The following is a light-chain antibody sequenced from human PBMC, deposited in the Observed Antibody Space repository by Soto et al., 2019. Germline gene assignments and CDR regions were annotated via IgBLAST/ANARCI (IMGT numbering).Light chain of an antibody. Sequence: QSALTQPPSASXSPGQSVTISCTXTSSDIGAYNYVSWFQQHPGEAPKLIISEVNKRPSGVPDRFSGSKSGNTASLTVSGLQAEDEADYYCTSYGGRDNLMFGGGTKLTVL. J-gene: IGLJ3*02. V-gene: IGLV2-8*01. CDR1: SSDIGAYNY. CDR2: EVN. CDR3: TSYGGRDNLM.